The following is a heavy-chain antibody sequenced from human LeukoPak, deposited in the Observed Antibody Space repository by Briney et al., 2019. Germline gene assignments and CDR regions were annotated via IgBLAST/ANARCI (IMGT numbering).Heavy chain of an antibody. CDR1: GFTFSSYW. CDR2: ISSSGSTI. J-gene: IGHJ4*02. CDR3: ARESYSARFDY. V-gene: IGHV3-48*04. Sequence: GGSLRLSCAASGFTFSSYWMSWVRQAPGKGLEWVSYISSSGSTIYYADSVKGRFTISRDNAKNSLYLQMNSLRAEDTAVYYCARESYSARFDYWGQGTLVTVSS. D-gene: IGHD2-21*01.